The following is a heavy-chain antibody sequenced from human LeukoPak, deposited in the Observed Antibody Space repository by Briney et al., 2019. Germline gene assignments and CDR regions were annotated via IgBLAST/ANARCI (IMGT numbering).Heavy chain of an antibody. V-gene: IGHV3-23*01. D-gene: IGHD6-13*01. Sequence: GGSLILSCAASGFTFSPYSMTWVRQAPGEGLEWVSTISGSADSTYYADAVKGRFTISRDNSKNTLYLQMDSLRVEDTAIYYCAKDRGYSSSWSDYWGQGTLVTVSS. CDR2: ISGSADST. CDR1: GFTFSPYS. J-gene: IGHJ4*02. CDR3: AKDRGYSSSWSDY.